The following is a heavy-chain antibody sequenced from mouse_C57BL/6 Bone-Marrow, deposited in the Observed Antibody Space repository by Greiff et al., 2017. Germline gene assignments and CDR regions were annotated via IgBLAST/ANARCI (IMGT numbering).Heavy chain of an antibody. Sequence: EVQLQQSGPELVKPGASVKISCTASGYTFTDYYMNWVKQSHGKSLEWIGDINPNKGGTSYNQQFKGKATLTVDKSSSTAYMERLSLKSGDSAVYYCARDGGSSGYYYSMDYWGQGTSVTVSS. CDR2: INPNKGGT. CDR3: ARDGGSSGYYYSMDY. CDR1: GYTFTDYY. V-gene: IGHV1-26*01. D-gene: IGHD1-1*01. J-gene: IGHJ4*01.